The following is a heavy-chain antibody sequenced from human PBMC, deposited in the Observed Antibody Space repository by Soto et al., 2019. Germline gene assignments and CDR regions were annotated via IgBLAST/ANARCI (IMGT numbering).Heavy chain of an antibody. CDR1: GYTFTSYG. V-gene: IGHV1-18*01. CDR3: ERFTGISKWTFDS. D-gene: IGHD1-26*01. CDR2: ISAYNDKT. Sequence: QVQLVQSGAEVKKPGASVKVSCRASGYTFTSYGISWVRQAPGQGLEWMGWISAYNDKTTYAQKFQGRLTMTTDKSSNTAYMELRSLRDDDTAVYYCERFTGISKWTFDSWGQGTLVTVSS. J-gene: IGHJ4*02.